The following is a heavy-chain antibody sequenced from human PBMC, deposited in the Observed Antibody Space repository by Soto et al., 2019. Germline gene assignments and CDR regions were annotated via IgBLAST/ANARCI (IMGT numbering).Heavy chain of an antibody. CDR2: IYPGDSDT. V-gene: IGHV5-51*01. Sequence: PGESLKISCKSSGYTFPNYWIGWVRQMPGKGLEWMGIIYPGDSDTKYNPSFQGQVTISADKSITTTYLQWSSLKASDTAIYYCAASIFYYGMDVWGHGTTVTVSS. J-gene: IGHJ6*02. CDR3: AASIFYYGMDV. CDR1: GYTFPNYW.